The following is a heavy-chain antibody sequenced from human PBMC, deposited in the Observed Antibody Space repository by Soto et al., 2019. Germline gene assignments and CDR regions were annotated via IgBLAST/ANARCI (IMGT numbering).Heavy chain of an antibody. J-gene: IGHJ4*02. V-gene: IGHV3-64D*06. CDR3: VKVDWYSVDC. Sequence: PGGSLRLSCSASGFTFQNYVIHWVRQAPGKGLEYVSAIGAKGDATYADSVKGRFSISRDNSKNSLFLQMTNVTFEDTATYFCVKVDWYSVDCWDQGALVTVSS. CDR2: IGAKGDAT. CDR1: GFTFQNYV. D-gene: IGHD2-21*02.